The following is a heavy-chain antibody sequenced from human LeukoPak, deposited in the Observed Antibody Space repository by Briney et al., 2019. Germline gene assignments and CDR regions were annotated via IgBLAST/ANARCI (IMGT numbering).Heavy chain of an antibody. CDR2: IYHSGST. J-gene: IGHJ6*03. V-gene: IGHV4-39*07. Sequence: SETLSLTCTVSGGSISSSSYYWGWIRQPPGKGLEWIGSIYHSGSTYYNPSLKSRVTISVDTSKNQFSLKLSSVTAADTAVYYCASITNYYGSGSYVGYYYYMDVWGKGTTVTVSS. CDR3: ASITNYYGSGSYVGYYYYMDV. CDR1: GGSISSSSYY. D-gene: IGHD3-10*01.